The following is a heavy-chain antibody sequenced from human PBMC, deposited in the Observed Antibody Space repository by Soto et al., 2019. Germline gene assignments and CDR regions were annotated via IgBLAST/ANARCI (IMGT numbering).Heavy chain of an antibody. D-gene: IGHD6-19*01. Sequence: QVQLVQSGAEVKKPGTSVRVSCKASGYTFTSYGISWVRQAPGQGLEWMGWISVYNGHTNYAQKLQGRVTMTTDTFASTAYMELRSLRSDDTAVYYCARDQWAVAGEGRARPYYYHGMDVWGQGTTVTVSS. CDR1: GYTFTSYG. CDR3: ARDQWAVAGEGRARPYYYHGMDV. CDR2: ISVYNGHT. V-gene: IGHV1-18*01. J-gene: IGHJ6*02.